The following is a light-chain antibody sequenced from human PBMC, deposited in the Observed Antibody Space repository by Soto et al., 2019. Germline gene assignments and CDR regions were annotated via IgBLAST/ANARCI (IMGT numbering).Light chain of an antibody. V-gene: IGLV2-11*01. CDR3: CSYAGSYTYV. CDR2: DVG. CDR1: SSDIGGYNY. J-gene: IGLJ1*01. Sequence: QSVLTQPRSVSGSPGQSVTISCTGTSSDIGGYNYVSWYQQHPGKAPNLMIYDVGKRPSGVPDRFSGSKSGNTASLTISGLQAEDEADYCCCSYAGSYTYVFGTGTKVTVL.